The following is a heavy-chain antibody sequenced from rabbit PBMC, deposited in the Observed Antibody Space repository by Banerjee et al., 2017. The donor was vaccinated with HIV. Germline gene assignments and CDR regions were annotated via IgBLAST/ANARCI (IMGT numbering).Heavy chain of an antibody. D-gene: IGHD8-1*01. CDR3: VRDIYYAGSSSSFNL. Sequence: QEQLVESGGGLVQPGGSLKLSCKASGFDFSSYGVSWVRQAPGKGLEWIGYIDPVFGSTYYASWVNGRFTIFSHNAQNTLYLQLNSLTAADTATYFCVRDIYYAGSSSSFNLWGPGTLVTVS. V-gene: IGHV1S47*01. CDR2: IDPVFGST. J-gene: IGHJ4*01. CDR1: GFDFSSYG.